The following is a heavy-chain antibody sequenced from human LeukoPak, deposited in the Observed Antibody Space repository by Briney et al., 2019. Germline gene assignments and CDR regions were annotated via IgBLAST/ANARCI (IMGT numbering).Heavy chain of an antibody. Sequence: GGSLRLSCAASGFTFDDYAMHWVRQAPGKGLEWVSGISWNSGSIGYADSVKGRFTISRDNAKNTLYLQMNSLRAEDTAVYYCARVSSSSWWALDYWGQGTLVTVSS. J-gene: IGHJ4*02. CDR2: ISWNSGSI. CDR3: ARVSSSSWWALDY. V-gene: IGHV3-9*01. D-gene: IGHD6-13*01. CDR1: GFTFDDYA.